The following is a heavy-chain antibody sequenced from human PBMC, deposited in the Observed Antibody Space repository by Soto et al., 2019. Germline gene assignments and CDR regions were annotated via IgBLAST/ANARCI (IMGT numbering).Heavy chain of an antibody. V-gene: IGHV3-11*06. Sequence: GGSLRLSCAASGFSFSDYYMRWIRQAPGKXLEWVSYISSSSSYTHYADSVAGRFTISRDNAKKSLYLQMNSLRADDTAVYYCAREFWSGSYTDYYGMDVWGQGTTVTVSS. D-gene: IGHD3-3*01. CDR3: AREFWSGSYTDYYGMDV. CDR1: GFSFSDYY. J-gene: IGHJ6*02. CDR2: ISSSSSYT.